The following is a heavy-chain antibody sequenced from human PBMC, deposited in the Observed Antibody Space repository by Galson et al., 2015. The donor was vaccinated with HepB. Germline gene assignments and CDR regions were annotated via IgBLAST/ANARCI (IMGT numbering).Heavy chain of an antibody. Sequence: SLRLSCAASGFTFSSYAMSWVRQAPGKGLEWVAAISGSGGSTDHADSVKGRFTIYRDKSKNTLYLQMNSLRAEDTAVYYCAKEGYYYGSGDYYFDYWGQGTLVPSPQ. CDR3: AKEGYYYGSGDYYFDY. V-gene: IGHV3-23*01. D-gene: IGHD3-10*01. CDR1: GFTFSSYA. CDR2: ISGSGGST. J-gene: IGHJ4*02.